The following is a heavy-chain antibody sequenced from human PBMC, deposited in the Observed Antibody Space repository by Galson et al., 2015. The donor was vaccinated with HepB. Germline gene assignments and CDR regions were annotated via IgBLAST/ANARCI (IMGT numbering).Heavy chain of an antibody. CDR3: AKFQLGSGSYGADAFDT. Sequence: SLRLSCAASGFTFSHYGMSWVRQAPGKGLEWVSTISGSDDDTYSRDSVKGRFTISRDNSMNMVYLEMTGLRADDTAVYFCAKFQLGSGSYGADAFDTWGQGTMVTVSS. CDR1: GFTFSHYG. J-gene: IGHJ3*02. D-gene: IGHD3-10*01. CDR2: ISGSDDDT. V-gene: IGHV3-23*01.